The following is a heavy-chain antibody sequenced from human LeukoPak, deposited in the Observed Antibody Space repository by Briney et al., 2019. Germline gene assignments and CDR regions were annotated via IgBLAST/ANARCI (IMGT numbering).Heavy chain of an antibody. Sequence: SQTLSLTCVISGDSVSSNSAAWNWIRQSPSRGLEWLGRTYYRSKWYNDYAVSVKSRITINPDTSKNQFSLQLNSVTPEDTAVYYCARDRDILSGWLGLHFDYWGRGTLVTVSS. D-gene: IGHD5-12*01. CDR3: ARDRDILSGWLGLHFDY. V-gene: IGHV6-1*01. CDR2: TYYRSKWYN. CDR1: GDSVSSNSAA. J-gene: IGHJ4*02.